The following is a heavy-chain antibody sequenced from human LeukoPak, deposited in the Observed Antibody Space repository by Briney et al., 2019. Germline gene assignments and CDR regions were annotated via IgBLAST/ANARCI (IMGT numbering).Heavy chain of an antibody. V-gene: IGHV1-18*01. CDR3: VRGGYSSGYGY. D-gene: IGHD5-18*01. CDR2: ISTSSGKT. J-gene: IGHJ4*02. Sequence: ALVKVSCKASGYTFTMYDITWVRQAPGQGLEWMGWISTSSGKTNYAQKVRGRVTMTTDTSTTTAYMELRSLRSDDTAVYYCVRGGYSSGYGYWGQGTLVTVSS. CDR1: GYTFTMYD.